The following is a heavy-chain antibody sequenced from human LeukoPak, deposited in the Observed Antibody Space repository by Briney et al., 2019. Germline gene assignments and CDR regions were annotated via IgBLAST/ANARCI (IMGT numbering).Heavy chain of an antibody. J-gene: IGHJ4*02. CDR2: IYYSGST. CDR1: GGSISSYY. Sequence: NTSETLSLTCTVSGGSISSYYWSWIRQPPGKGLEWIGYIYYSGSTNYNPSLKSRVTISVDTSKNQFSLKLSSVTAADTAVYYCASDPIQLWPENWGQGTLVTVSS. CDR3: ASDPIQLWPEN. D-gene: IGHD5-18*01. V-gene: IGHV4-59*08.